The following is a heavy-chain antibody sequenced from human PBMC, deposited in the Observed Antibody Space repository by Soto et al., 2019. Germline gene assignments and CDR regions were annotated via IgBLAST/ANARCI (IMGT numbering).Heavy chain of an antibody. D-gene: IGHD3-9*01. CDR2: IIPIFGTA. J-gene: IGHJ6*02. V-gene: IGHV1-69*06. CDR1: GGTFSSYA. CDR3: ARGRYFDWPNYYYYGMDV. Sequence: SVKVSCKASGGTFSSYAISWVRQAPGQGLEWMGGIIPIFGTANYAQKFQGRVTITADKSTSTAYMELSSLRSEDTAVYYCARGRYFDWPNYYYYGMDVWGQGTTVTVSS.